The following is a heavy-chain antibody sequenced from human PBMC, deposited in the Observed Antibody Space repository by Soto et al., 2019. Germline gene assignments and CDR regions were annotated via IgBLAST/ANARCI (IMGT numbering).Heavy chain of an antibody. V-gene: IGHV3-23*01. CDR1: GFTFNSYG. CDR2: ISASGGTR. J-gene: IGHJ6*02. D-gene: IGHD6-19*01. CDR3: ARGDIAVYYYYYGMDV. Sequence: GGSLRLSCAVSGFTFNSYGMSWVRQAPGKGLEWVSAISASGGTRNYADSVKGRFSISRDNSKNTLFLQMNSLSAADTAVYYCARGDIAVYYYYYGMDVWGQGTTVTVSS.